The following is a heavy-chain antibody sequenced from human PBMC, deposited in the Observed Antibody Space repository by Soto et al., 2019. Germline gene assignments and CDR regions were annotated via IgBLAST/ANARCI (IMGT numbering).Heavy chain of an antibody. V-gene: IGHV1-18*01. CDR1: SYTFSSYA. J-gene: IGHJ6*02. Sequence: SAKVSCKASSYTFSSYAINWVRQAPGQGLEWMGWISIYNGNTIYAQNLRSRLTMTADASTSTADMELRSLRADYRAVYYCARDRGDDSNGYYTYYGMDVWGQGTTVTVSS. CDR2: ISIYNGNT. CDR3: ARDRGDDSNGYYTYYGMDV. D-gene: IGHD3-22*01.